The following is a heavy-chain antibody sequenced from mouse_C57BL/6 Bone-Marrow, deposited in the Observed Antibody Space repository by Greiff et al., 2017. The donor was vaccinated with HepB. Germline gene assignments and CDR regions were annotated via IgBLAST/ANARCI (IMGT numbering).Heavy chain of an antibody. CDR2: ISSGSDYI. D-gene: IGHD1-1*01. Sequence: EVKLMESGEGLVKPGGSLKLSCAASGFTFSSYAMSWVRQTPEKRLEWVAYISSGSDYIYYADTVKGRFTISRDNARNTLYLQMSSLKSEDTAMYYCTRDYYSRFAYWGQGTLVTVSA. CDR1: GFTFSSYA. J-gene: IGHJ3*01. CDR3: TRDYYSRFAY. V-gene: IGHV5-9-1*02.